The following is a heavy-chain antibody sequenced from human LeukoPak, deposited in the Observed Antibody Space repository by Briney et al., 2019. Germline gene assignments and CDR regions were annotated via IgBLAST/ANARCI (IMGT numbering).Heavy chain of an antibody. J-gene: IGHJ5*02. V-gene: IGHV1-2*02. CDR3: ARGGGYYDSSGP. CDR1: GYTFTGYY. CDR2: INPNSGGT. D-gene: IGHD3-22*01. Sequence: ASVKVSCKASGYTFTGYYMYWVRQAPGQGLEWMGWINPNSGGTNYAQKFQGRVTMTRDTSIGTAYMELSRLRSDDTAVYYCARGGGYYDSSGPWGQGTLVTVSS.